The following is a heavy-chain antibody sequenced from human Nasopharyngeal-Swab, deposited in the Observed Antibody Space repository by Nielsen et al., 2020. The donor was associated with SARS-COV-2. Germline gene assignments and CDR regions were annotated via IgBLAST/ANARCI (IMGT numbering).Heavy chain of an antibody. D-gene: IGHD3-3*01. CDR3: ASSHLGGYFWSGYYPFDY. V-gene: IGHV4-38-2*02. CDR1: GYSISSGYY. Sequence: SETLSLTCTVSGYSISSGYYWGWIRQPPGKGLEWIGSIYHSGSTYYNPSLKSRVTISVDTSKNQFSLKLSSVTAADTAVYYCASSHLGGYFWSGYYPFDYWGQGTLVTVSS. CDR2: IYHSGST. J-gene: IGHJ4*02.